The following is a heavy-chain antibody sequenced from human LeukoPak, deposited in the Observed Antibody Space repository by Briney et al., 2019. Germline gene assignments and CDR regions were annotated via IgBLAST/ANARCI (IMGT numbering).Heavy chain of an antibody. CDR1: GFTFSSYG. CDR2: ISYDGSNK. Sequence: GGSLRLSCAASGFTFSSYGMHWVRQAPGKGLEWVAVISYDGSNKYYADSVKGRFTISRDNSKNTLYLQMNSLRAEDTAVYYCANEGSGWDYWGQGTLVTVSS. J-gene: IGHJ4*02. V-gene: IGHV3-30*18. D-gene: IGHD6-19*01. CDR3: ANEGSGWDY.